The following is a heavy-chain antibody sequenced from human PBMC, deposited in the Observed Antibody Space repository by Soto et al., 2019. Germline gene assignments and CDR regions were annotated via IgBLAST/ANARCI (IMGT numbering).Heavy chain of an antibody. J-gene: IGHJ4*02. Sequence: SETLSLTCTVSGGSISSGGSYWGWIRQPPGKGLEWIGYIYYSGNTILNASLRSRVTLSVDTSKNQFSLNLSSVTAADTAVYYCVRYCSTTKCPFDYWGQGALVTVSS. V-gene: IGHV4-30-4*01. CDR3: VRYCSTTKCPFDY. D-gene: IGHD2-2*01. CDR1: GGSISSGGSY. CDR2: IYYSGNT.